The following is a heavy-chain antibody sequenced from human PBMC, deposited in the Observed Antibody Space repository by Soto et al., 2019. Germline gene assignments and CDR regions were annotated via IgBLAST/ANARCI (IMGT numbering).Heavy chain of an antibody. V-gene: IGHV3-7*01. CDR2: IKQDGSEK. J-gene: IGHJ6*02. Sequence: GGSLRLSCAASGFTFSSHWMSWVRQAPGKGLEWVANIKQDGSEKYYVDSVKGRFTISRDNAKNSLYLQMNSLRAEDTAVYYCARDPSGSKPRPYYYGMDVWGQGTTVTVSS. CDR3: ARDPSGSKPRPYYYGMDV. CDR1: GFTFSSHW.